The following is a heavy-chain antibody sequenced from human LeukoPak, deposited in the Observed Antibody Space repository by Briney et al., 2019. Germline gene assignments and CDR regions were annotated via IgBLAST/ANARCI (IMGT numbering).Heavy chain of an antibody. D-gene: IGHD5-24*01. J-gene: IGHJ3*02. CDR1: GGTFSSYA. CDR3: ARVGDGLNDAFDI. V-gene: IGHV1-2*06. Sequence: ASVKVSCKASGGTFSSYAINWVRQAPGQGLEWLGRINPNTGGTNFAQSFQGRVTMTRDTSITTAYMELSRLRSDDTAVYYCARVGDGLNDAFDIWGQGTMVTVSS. CDR2: INPNTGGT.